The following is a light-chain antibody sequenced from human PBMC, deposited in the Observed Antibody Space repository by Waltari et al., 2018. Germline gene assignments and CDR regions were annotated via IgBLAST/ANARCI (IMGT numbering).Light chain of an antibody. V-gene: IGKV2-28*01. CDR1: QSLLHRNGNNY. CDR3: MQSLQTLWT. J-gene: IGKJ1*01. CDR2: LGS. Sequence: DIVVTQSPLSLPVTPGEPASISCRSSQSLLHRNGNNYLDWSPQTPGQSPQLLIYLGSNRASGVPDRFSGSGSGTDFTLRISRVEAEDVGVYYCMQSLQTLWTFGPGTKVEIK.